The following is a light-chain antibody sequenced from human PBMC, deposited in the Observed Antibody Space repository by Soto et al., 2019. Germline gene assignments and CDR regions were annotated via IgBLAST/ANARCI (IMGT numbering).Light chain of an antibody. J-gene: IGKJ1*01. Sequence: ESVLTQSPGTLSLSPGERATLSCRASQSVTSTYLAWYQQKPGQAPRILIYGASSRATGIPDRFSGSGSGTDFTLTISRLEPEDFAVYYWQQYGSSRTFGQGTKVEIK. CDR2: GAS. CDR1: QSVTSTY. CDR3: QQYGSSRT. V-gene: IGKV3-20*01.